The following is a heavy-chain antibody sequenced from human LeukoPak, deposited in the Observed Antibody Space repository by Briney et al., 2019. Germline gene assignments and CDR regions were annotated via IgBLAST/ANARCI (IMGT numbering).Heavy chain of an antibody. D-gene: IGHD4-11*01. J-gene: IGHJ4*02. CDR2: IYYSGST. V-gene: IGHV4-31*02. CDR3: ARDSYSNHV. Sequence: SWIRQHPGKGLEWIGYIYYSGSTYYNPSLKSRVTISVDTSKNQFSLKLSSVTAADTAVYYCARDSYSNHVWGQGTLVTVSS.